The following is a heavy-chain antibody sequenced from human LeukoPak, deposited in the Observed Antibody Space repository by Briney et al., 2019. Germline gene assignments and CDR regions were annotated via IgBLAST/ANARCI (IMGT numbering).Heavy chain of an antibody. D-gene: IGHD3-3*01. CDR1: GFTVSSNY. V-gene: IGHV3-53*01. CDR2: IYSGGST. Sequence: GGSLRLSCAASGFTVSSNYMSWVRQAPGKGLEWVSVIYSGGSTYYADSVKGRFTISRDNSKNTLYLQMNSLRAEDTAVYYCARDRVDHDAFDIWGQGTMVTVSS. CDR3: ARDRVDHDAFDI. J-gene: IGHJ3*02.